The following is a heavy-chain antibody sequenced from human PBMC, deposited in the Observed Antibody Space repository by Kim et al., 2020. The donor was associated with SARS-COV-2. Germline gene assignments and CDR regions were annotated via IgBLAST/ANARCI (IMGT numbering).Heavy chain of an antibody. CDR1: GYSFTSYW. CDR2: IYPGDSDT. J-gene: IGHJ4*02. V-gene: IGHV5-51*01. Sequence: GESLKISCKGSGYSFTSYWIGWVRQMPGKGLEWMGIIYPGDSDTRYSPSFQGQVTISADKSISTAYLQWSSLKASDTAMYYCARQKISPRYDFWSGSNRYFDYCGQGTLVTVSS. D-gene: IGHD3-3*01. CDR3: ARQKISPRYDFWSGSNRYFDY.